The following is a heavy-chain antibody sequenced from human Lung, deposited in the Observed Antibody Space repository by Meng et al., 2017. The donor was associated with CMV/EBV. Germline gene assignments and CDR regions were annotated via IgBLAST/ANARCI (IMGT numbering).Heavy chain of an antibody. Sequence: GESXKISCKGSGYSFTSYWIGWVRQVPGKGLEWMGIIYPGDSDTRYSPSFQGQVLISADKSISTAYLQWSSLKASDTAMYYCAGGGAGQQLSNYYYYYGMDVWGQGXTVTVSS. D-gene: IGHD6-13*01. CDR3: AGGGAGQQLSNYYYYYGMDV. J-gene: IGHJ6*02. V-gene: IGHV5-51*01. CDR2: IYPGDSDT. CDR1: GYSFTSYW.